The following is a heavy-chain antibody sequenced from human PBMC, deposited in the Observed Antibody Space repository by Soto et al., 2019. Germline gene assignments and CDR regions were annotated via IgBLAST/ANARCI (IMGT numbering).Heavy chain of an antibody. Sequence: QVQLVQSGSELKNPGASVKVSCKASGYTFTTYSIHWLRRAPGQGLEWMGWINTNTGNPTYAQGFTGRLVFSLDTSVSTAHLQISSLKTEDTGVYFYARGGIGYCSGGRCYYDFWGQGTLVTVSS. CDR3: ARGGIGYCSGGRCYYDF. J-gene: IGHJ4*02. CDR1: GYTFTTYS. D-gene: IGHD2-15*01. CDR2: INTNTGNP. V-gene: IGHV7-4-1*01.